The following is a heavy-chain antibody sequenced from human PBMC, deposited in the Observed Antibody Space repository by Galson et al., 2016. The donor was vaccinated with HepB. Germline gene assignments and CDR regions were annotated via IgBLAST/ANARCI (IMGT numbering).Heavy chain of an antibody. CDR3: ARGRYDFWNGYWSYYYDMNV. Sequence: SLRLSCAASGFSFSSYSMNWVRQAPGKGLEWLSYISGSSSYIYYADSVKGRFTISRDNAENSLYLQMNRLEAEDTAVYYCARGRYDFWNGYWSYYYDMNVWGQGTTVTVSS. D-gene: IGHD3-3*01. CDR2: ISGSSSYI. V-gene: IGHV3-21*01. CDR1: GFSFSSYS. J-gene: IGHJ6*02.